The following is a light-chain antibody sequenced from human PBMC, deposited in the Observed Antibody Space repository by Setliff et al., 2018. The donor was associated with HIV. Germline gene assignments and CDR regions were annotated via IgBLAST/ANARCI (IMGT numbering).Light chain of an antibody. CDR1: SSNIGSNY. Sequence: QSALTQPPSASGTPGQRVTISCSGSSSNIGSNYVYWYQQLPGTAPKLLIYKNNRRPSGVPDRFSGSKSGTSASLAISGLRSEDEADYYCAARDDNLSEVFGTGTKVTVL. V-gene: IGLV1-47*01. J-gene: IGLJ1*01. CDR2: KNN. CDR3: AARDDNLSEV.